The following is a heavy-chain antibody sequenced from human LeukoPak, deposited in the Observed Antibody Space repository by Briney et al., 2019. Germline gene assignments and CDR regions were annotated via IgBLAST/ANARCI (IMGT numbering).Heavy chain of an antibody. CDR3: ARFSLYDNSGYYSWLFDF. J-gene: IGHJ4*02. CDR2: IQQDGSAK. Sequence: GGSLRLPCAASGFTFSTPWMSWVRQAPGKGLEWVANIQQDGSAKYYVDSVKGRFTISRDNAKNSLYLQMNSLRAEDTAVYYCARFSLYDNSGYYSWLFDFWGQGTLVTVSS. CDR1: GFTFSTPW. D-gene: IGHD3-22*01. V-gene: IGHV3-7*01.